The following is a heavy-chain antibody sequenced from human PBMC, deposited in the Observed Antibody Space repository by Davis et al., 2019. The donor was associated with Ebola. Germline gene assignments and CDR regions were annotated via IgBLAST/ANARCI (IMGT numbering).Heavy chain of an antibody. CDR1: GDSISSGDYY. D-gene: IGHD1-14*01. CDR3: ARLNRALDY. J-gene: IGHJ4*02. Sequence: LRLSCTVSGDSISSGDYYWNWIRQPPGKGLEWVGYIYYSGNTYYNPSLKSRVTISADKSKNQFSLKLTSVTAADTAVYYCARLNRALDYWGQGTLVTVSS. V-gene: IGHV4-30-4*08. CDR2: IYYSGNT.